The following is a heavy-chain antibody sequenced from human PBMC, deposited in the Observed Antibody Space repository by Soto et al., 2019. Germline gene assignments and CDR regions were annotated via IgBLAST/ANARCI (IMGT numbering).Heavy chain of an antibody. D-gene: IGHD3-10*01. V-gene: IGHV3-48*01. J-gene: IGHJ4*02. CDR3: AFGELLCRFDY. CDR1: GFTFSSYS. Sequence: GGSLRLSCAASGFTFSSYSMNWVRQAPGKGLEWVSYISSSSSTIYYADSVKGRFTISRDNAKNSLYLQMNSLRAEDTAVYYCAFGELLCRFDYWGQGTLVTVSS. CDR2: ISSSSSTI.